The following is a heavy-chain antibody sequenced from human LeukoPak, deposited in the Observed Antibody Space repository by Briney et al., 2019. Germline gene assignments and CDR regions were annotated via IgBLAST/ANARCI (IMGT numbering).Heavy chain of an antibody. Sequence: PSETLSLTCTVSGGSISSYYWSWIRQPPGKGLEWIGYIYYSGSTNYNPSLKSRVTISVDTSKNQFSLKLSSVTAADTAVYYCARDPRKYSGSYFDYWGQGTLVTVSS. D-gene: IGHD1-26*01. CDR3: ARDPRKYSGSYFDY. CDR1: GGSISSYY. CDR2: IYYSGST. J-gene: IGHJ4*02. V-gene: IGHV4-59*01.